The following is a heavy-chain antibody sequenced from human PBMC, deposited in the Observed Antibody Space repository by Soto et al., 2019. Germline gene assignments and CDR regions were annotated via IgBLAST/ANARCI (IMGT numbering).Heavy chain of an antibody. D-gene: IGHD3-10*01. CDR3: ASRWGEGRVDY. J-gene: IGHJ4*02. V-gene: IGHV4-4*02. Sequence: QVQLQESGPGLVKPSGTLSLTCAVSGGSISSSNWWSWVRQPPGKGLEWIGEIYHSGNTNYNPSLKSRVTMAVDKSRNQFAPKLSSVTAADTAVYYCASRWGEGRVDYWGQGTLVTVSS. CDR2: IYHSGNT. CDR1: GGSISSSNW.